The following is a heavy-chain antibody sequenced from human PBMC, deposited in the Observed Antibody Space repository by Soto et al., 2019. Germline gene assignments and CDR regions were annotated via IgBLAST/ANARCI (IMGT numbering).Heavy chain of an antibody. V-gene: IGHV4-34*01. Sequence: SETLSLTCAVYGGSFSGYYWSWIRQPPGKGLEWIGEINHSGSTNYNPSLKSRVTISVDTSKNQFSLNLSSVTAADTAVYYCARGWAQQTLTYYYYYYIDAWGKGTTVTV. J-gene: IGHJ6*03. D-gene: IGHD6-13*01. CDR1: GGSFSGYY. CDR2: INHSGST. CDR3: ARGWAQQTLTYYYYYYIDA.